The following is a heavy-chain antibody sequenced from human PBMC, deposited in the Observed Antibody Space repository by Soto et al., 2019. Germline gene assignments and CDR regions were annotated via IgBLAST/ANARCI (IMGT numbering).Heavy chain of an antibody. CDR3: ARQGRVITTRWFDP. CDR1: GGPISSSSYY. V-gene: IGHV4-39*01. J-gene: IGHJ5*02. CDR2: IYYSGST. Sequence: SETLSLTCTVSGGPISSSSYYWGWIRQPPGKGLEWIGSIYYSGSTYYNPSLKSRVTISVDTSKNQFSLKLSSVTAADTAVYYCARQGRVITTRWFDPWGQGTLVTVSS. D-gene: IGHD3-22*01.